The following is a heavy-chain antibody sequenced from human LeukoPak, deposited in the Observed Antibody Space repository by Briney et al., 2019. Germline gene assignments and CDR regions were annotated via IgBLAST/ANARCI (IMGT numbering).Heavy chain of an antibody. J-gene: IGHJ5*02. V-gene: IGHV1-8*02. D-gene: IGHD3-22*01. Sequence: GESLKISCKGSGYIFTSYWIGWVRQAPGQGLEWMGWMNPNSGNTGYAQKFQGRVTMTRNTSISTAYMELSSLRSEDTAVYYCARGSQYYDSTAMDNWFDPWGQGTLVTVSS. CDR2: MNPNSGNT. CDR3: ARGSQYYDSTAMDNWFDP. CDR1: GYIFTSYW.